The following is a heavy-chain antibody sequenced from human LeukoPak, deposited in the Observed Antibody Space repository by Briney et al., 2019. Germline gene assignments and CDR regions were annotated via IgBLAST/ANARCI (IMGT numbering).Heavy chain of an antibody. V-gene: IGHV4-30-4*08. CDR2: IYYSGST. J-gene: IGHJ3*02. D-gene: IGHD4-17*01. CDR1: GGSISSGDYY. Sequence: PSQTLYLTCTVSGGSISSGDYYWSWIRQPPGKGLEWIGYIYYSGSTYYNPSLKSRVTISVDTSKNQFSLKLSSVTAADTAVYYCARDRPVTTHAFDIWGQGTMVTVSS. CDR3: ARDRPVTTHAFDI.